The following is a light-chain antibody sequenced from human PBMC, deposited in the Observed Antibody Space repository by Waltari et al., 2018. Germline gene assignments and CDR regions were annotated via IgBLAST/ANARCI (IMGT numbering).Light chain of an antibody. J-gene: IGLJ2*01. CDR1: TSNIESNS. V-gene: IGLV1-44*01. CDR3: ATWDDTLNGPV. Sequence: QSVLTQPPSASGPPGQRVTISCSGGTSNIESNSVNWFQQFPGTAPKLLVCFHDQRPSGGPDRFSGSKSGAPASLVISARQSEDEGSYYCATWDDTLNGPVFGGGTKLAVL. CDR2: FHD.